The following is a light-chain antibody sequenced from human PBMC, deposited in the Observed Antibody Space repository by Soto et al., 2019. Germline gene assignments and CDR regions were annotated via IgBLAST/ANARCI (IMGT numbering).Light chain of an antibody. CDR1: QDISNY. CDR2: TTS. V-gene: IGKV1-33*01. Sequence: DRVTITCQASQDISNYLNWYQQKPGKAPKLLIYTTSNLESGVPSRFSGSGSGTEFTLTISSLQSEDFAVYYCQQYDKWPITFGQGTRLEIK. CDR3: QQYDKWPIT. J-gene: IGKJ5*01.